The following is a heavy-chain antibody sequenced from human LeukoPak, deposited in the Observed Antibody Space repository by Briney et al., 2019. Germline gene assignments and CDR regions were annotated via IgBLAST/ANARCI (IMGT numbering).Heavy chain of an antibody. CDR2: INHSGST. J-gene: IGHJ4*02. Sequence: SETLSLTCAVYGGSFSGYYWSWIRQPPGKGLEWIGEINHSGSTNYNPSLKSRVTISVDTSKNQFSLKLSSVTAADTAVYYCARVGPWLRYWGQGTLVTVSS. V-gene: IGHV4-34*01. CDR3: ARVGPWLRY. D-gene: IGHD5-18*01. CDR1: GGSFSGYY.